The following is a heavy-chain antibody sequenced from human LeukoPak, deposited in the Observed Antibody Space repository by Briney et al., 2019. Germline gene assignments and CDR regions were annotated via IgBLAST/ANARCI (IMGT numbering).Heavy chain of an antibody. J-gene: IGHJ6*03. V-gene: IGHV3-30*03. CDR3: ARGRGDIVVVWYYMDV. CDR1: GFTFSSYS. CDR2: ISYDGSNK. Sequence: GGSLRLSCAASGFTFSSYSMNWVRQAPGKGLEWVAVISYDGSNKYYADSVKGRFTISRDNSKNTLYLQMNSLRAKDTAVYYCARGRGDIVVVWYYMDVWGKGTTVTVSS. D-gene: IGHD2-2*01.